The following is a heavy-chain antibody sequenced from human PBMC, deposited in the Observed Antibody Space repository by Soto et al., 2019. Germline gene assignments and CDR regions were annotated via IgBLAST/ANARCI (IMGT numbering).Heavy chain of an antibody. CDR1: GGSISSSSYY. V-gene: IGHV4-39*07. Sequence: ETLSLTCTVSGGSISSSSYYWGWIRQPPGKGLEWIGSIYYSGITYYNPSLKSRVTISLDTSKNQFSLKLSSVTAADTAMYYCARHLLSGYGSGTTLDGIWGHYYYYGMDVWGQGTTVTVSS. CDR2: IYYSGIT. D-gene: IGHD3-10*01. CDR3: ARHLLSGYGSGTTLDGIWGHYYYYGMDV. J-gene: IGHJ6*02.